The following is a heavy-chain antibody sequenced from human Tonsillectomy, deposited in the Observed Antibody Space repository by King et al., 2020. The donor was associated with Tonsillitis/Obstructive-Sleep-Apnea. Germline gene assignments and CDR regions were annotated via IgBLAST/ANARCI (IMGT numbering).Heavy chain of an antibody. CDR3: ARAGIRVGGLPGKYFGY. CDR1: GFTFSSYG. D-gene: IGHD3-16*01. CDR2: IWYDGSNK. V-gene: IGHV3-33*01. J-gene: IGHJ4*02. Sequence: VQLVESGGGVVQPGRSLRLSCAASGFTFSSYGMHWVRQAPGKGLEWVAVIWYDGSNKYYADSVKGRFTISRDNSKNTLYLQMNSLRAEDTAVYYCARAGIRVGGLPGKYFGYWGQGTPVTVSS.